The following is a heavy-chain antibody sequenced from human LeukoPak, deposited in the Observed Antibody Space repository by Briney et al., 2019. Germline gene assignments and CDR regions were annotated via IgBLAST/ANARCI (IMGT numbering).Heavy chain of an antibody. D-gene: IGHD2-21*02. CDR2: IYHSGRT. Sequence: PSETLSLTCTVSGYSISSGYYWGWIRQPPGKGLEWIGSIYHSGRTDYNPSLKSRVTISVDTSKNQFSLKLSSVTAADTAVYYCASGGDYYYYYYMDVWGKGTTVTVSS. J-gene: IGHJ6*03. CDR1: GYSISSGYY. CDR3: ASGGDYYYYYYMDV. V-gene: IGHV4-38-2*02.